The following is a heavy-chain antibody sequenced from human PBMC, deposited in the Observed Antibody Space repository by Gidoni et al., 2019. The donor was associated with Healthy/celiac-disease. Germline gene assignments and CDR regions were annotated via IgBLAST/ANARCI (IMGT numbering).Heavy chain of an antibody. D-gene: IGHD3-22*01. CDR3: ARDSSGLIDY. Sequence: QVQLQESGPGLVKPSETLSLTCTVSGGSISSYYWSWIRQPPGKGLEWIGYIYYSGSTNYNPSLKSRVTISVDTSKNQFSLKLSSVTAADTAVYYCARDSSGLIDYWGQGTLVTVSS. CDR2: IYYSGST. V-gene: IGHV4-59*01. CDR1: GGSISSYY. J-gene: IGHJ4*02.